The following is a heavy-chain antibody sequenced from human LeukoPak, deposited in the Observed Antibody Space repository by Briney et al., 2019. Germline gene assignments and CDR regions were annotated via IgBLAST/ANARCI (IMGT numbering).Heavy chain of an antibody. CDR2: IYYSGST. CDR1: GGSISSYY. Sequence: SETLSLTCTVSGGSISSYYWSWIRQPPGKGLEWVGNIYYSGSTNYNPSLKSRVTISVDTSKNQFSLKLSSVTAADTAVYYCTRGSIAYYYMDVWGKGTTVTISS. D-gene: IGHD3-22*01. V-gene: IGHV4-59*01. CDR3: TRGSIAYYYMDV. J-gene: IGHJ6*03.